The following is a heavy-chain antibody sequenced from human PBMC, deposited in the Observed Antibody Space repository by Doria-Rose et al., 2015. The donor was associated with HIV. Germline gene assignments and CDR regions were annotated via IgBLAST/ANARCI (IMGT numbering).Heavy chain of an antibody. CDR3: ARMGSYRELDY. CDR1: GASVSSRGYY. Sequence: VQLLESGPGLVKPSETLSLTCSVSGASVSSRGYYWNWIRQVPGKGLESLGYTYYTGTSDYSPSLKSRLNMAVDTSKNQFSLKLSFVTVADTAVYYCARMGSYRELDYWGQGAQVIVSA. J-gene: IGHJ4*02. V-gene: IGHV4-31*03. D-gene: IGHD3-3*01. CDR2: TYYTGTS.